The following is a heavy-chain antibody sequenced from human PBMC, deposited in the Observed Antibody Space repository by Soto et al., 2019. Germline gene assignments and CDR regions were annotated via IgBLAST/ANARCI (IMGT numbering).Heavy chain of an antibody. CDR2: IYYSGST. D-gene: IGHD6-19*01. V-gene: IGHV4-31*03. J-gene: IGHJ4*02. CDR1: GGSISSGGYY. CDR3: ARGLRYGSAWYIYYFDS. Sequence: PSETLSLTCTVSGGSISSGGYYWSWIRQHPGKGLEWIGYIYYSGSTYYNPSLKSRVTISVDTSKNQFSLKMRSVTAADTAVYYCARGLRYGSAWYIYYFDSWGLGTLVTVSS.